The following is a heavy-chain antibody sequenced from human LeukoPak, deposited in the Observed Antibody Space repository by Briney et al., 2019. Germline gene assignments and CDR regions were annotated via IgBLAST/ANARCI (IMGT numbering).Heavy chain of an antibody. D-gene: IGHD5-18*01. V-gene: IGHV5-51*01. CDR1: GYRFTSYW. CDR3: ARPPRGYSYGSLY. Sequence: GESLEISWKGSGYRFTSYWIGWGRPVPGKGLEGMGIIYPGDSDTRYSPSFQGQVTISADKSISTAYLQWSSLKASDTAMYYCARPPRGYSYGSLYWGQGTLVTVSS. J-gene: IGHJ4*02. CDR2: IYPGDSDT.